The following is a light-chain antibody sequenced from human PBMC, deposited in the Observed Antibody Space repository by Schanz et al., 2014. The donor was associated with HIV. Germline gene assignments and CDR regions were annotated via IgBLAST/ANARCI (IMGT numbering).Light chain of an antibody. CDR1: SNDVGTYNL. Sequence: QSALTQPASVSGSPGQSITISCTGTSNDVGTYNLVSWYQQRPGKAPKLMIYEGNKRPSGVSNRFSGSKSGNTASLTVSGLQAEDEADYYCSSYSSESSPYVFGTGTKLTVL. V-gene: IGLV2-14*02. J-gene: IGLJ1*01. CDR2: EGN. CDR3: SSYSSESSPYV.